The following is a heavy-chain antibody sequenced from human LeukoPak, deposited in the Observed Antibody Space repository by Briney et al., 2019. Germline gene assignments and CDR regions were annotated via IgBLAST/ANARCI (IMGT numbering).Heavy chain of an antibody. CDR1: GGSVSSNTYY. CDR2: IYYSGTT. CDR3: ARLLRPDYYGSGSHFDY. Sequence: SETQSLTCTVSGGSVSSNTYYWAWIRQPPGKGLEWIGSIYYSGTTSYNPSLKSRVTISVDTSKNHLSLKLSSVTAADTAVYYCARLLRPDYYGSGSHFDYWGQGALVTVSS. J-gene: IGHJ4*02. V-gene: IGHV4-39*07. D-gene: IGHD3-10*01.